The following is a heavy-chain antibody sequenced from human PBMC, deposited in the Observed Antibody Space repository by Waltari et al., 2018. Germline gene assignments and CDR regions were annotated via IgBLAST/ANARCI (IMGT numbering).Heavy chain of an antibody. CDR2: ILPIFGTA. J-gene: IGHJ5*02. D-gene: IGHD6-13*01. Sequence: QVQLVQSGAEVKKPRSSVKVSCKASGGTFSSYATSWVRQAPGQALEWRGGILPIFGTANNEKKFQGRVTITTDESTRTAYMELSSLRSEDTAVYYCARLAAALENNWFDAWGQGTLVTVSS. CDR1: GGTFSSYA. V-gene: IGHV1-69*05. CDR3: ARLAAALENNWFDA.